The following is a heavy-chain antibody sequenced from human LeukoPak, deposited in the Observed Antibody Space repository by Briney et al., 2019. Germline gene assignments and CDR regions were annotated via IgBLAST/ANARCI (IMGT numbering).Heavy chain of an antibody. Sequence: SETLSLTCTVSGGSISSYYWSWIRQPPGKGLEWIGYIYYSGSTNYNPSLKSRVTISVDTAKNQFSLKLSSVTAADTAVYYCARVELAGGYDYMDVWGKGTTVTVSS. CDR3: ARVELAGGYDYMDV. V-gene: IGHV4-59*01. D-gene: IGHD1-7*01. CDR1: GGSISSYY. CDR2: IYYSGST. J-gene: IGHJ6*03.